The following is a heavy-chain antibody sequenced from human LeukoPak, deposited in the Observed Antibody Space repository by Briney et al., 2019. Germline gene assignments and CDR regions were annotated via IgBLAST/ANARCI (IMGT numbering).Heavy chain of an antibody. CDR3: AREGLRQWLVEVYFDY. V-gene: IGHV3-30-3*01. CDR1: GFTFSSYA. CDR2: ISYDGSNK. D-gene: IGHD6-19*01. J-gene: IGHJ4*02. Sequence: GGSLRLSCAASGFTFSSYAMHWVRQAPGKGLEWVAVISYDGSNKYYADSVKGRFTISRDNSKNTLYLQMNSLRAEDTAVYYCAREGLRQWLVEVYFDYWGQGTLVTVSS.